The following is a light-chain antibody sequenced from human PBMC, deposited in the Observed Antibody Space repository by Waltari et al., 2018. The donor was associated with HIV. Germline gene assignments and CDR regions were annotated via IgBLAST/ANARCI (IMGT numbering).Light chain of an antibody. CDR2: MAS. CDR1: QRISSW. Sequence: DIQMTQSPSSLSASVGDRVTSTCRATQRISSWLAWFQQKPGKAPKLLIYMASSLESGVPSRFSGSGSGTEFTLTISSLQPDDFATYYCQQYNSYSLWTFGQGTKVEIK. J-gene: IGKJ1*01. V-gene: IGKV1-5*03. CDR3: QQYNSYSLWT.